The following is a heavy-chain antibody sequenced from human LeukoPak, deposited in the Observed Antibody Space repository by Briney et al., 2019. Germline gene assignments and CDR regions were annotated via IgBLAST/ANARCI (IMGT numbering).Heavy chain of an antibody. V-gene: IGHV1-18*01. CDR2: ISDYNGNT. D-gene: IGHD2-2*01. CDR3: ARVQLVPAASAFDY. J-gene: IGHJ4*02. Sequence: ASVKVSCKASGYTFTSYGISWVRQAPGQGLEWMGWISDYNGNTNYAQKLQGGVTMTTDTSTSTAYMELRSLRSDDTAVYYCARVQLVPAASAFDYWGQGTLVTVSS. CDR1: GYTFTSYG.